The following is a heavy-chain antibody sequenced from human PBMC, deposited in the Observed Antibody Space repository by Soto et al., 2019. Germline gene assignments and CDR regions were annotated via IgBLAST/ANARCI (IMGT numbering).Heavy chain of an antibody. Sequence: WGSLRLSCAASGFAVSSTYMSWVRQAPGKGLEWVSVIHSDGSTYYADSVKGRFTISRDNFKNTLYLQMSRLRAEDTALYYCARDGLNAFDIWGQGTMVTVSS. CDR3: ARDGLNAFDI. CDR1: GFAVSSTY. CDR2: IHSDGST. D-gene: IGHD6-19*01. J-gene: IGHJ3*02. V-gene: IGHV3-53*01.